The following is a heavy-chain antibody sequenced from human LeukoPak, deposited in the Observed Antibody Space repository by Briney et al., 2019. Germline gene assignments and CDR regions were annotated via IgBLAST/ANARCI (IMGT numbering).Heavy chain of an antibody. Sequence: SETLSLTCIVSGGSITSHYWIWIRQSPEKGLEWIGDISSSGSTGYNPSLRGRVTISVDTSTNQFFLSLSSVTAADTAVYYCARGALRHFYALFYMDTWGKGTTVTVSS. D-gene: IGHD5/OR15-5a*01. J-gene: IGHJ6*03. V-gene: IGHV4-59*11. CDR3: ARGALRHFYALFYMDT. CDR2: ISSSGST. CDR1: GGSITSHY.